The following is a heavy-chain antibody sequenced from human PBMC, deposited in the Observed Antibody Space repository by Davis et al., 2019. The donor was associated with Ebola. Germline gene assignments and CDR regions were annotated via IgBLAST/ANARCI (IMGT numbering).Heavy chain of an antibody. Sequence: PSETLSLTCTVSGGSISSYYWSWVRQAPGKGLEWVSVIYSGGSTYYTNSVKGRFAISRDNSKNTLYLQMNSLRAEDTALYHCARAVQGVAATIPYYFYGMDVWGRGTTVTVSS. CDR3: ARAVQGVAATIPYYFYGMDV. CDR2: IYSGGST. D-gene: IGHD5-12*01. CDR1: GGSISSYY. J-gene: IGHJ6*02. V-gene: IGHV3-53*01.